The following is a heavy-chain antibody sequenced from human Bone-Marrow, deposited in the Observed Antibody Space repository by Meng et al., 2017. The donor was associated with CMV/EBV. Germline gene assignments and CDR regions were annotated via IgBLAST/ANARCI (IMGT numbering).Heavy chain of an antibody. Sequence: GESLKISCAASGFSFTNHAIHWVRQAPGKGLEWVAVTSSDGNIIDYADAVKGRFSMSRDNSKNKVYLQINALRREDTAVYYCARDPGMVTTYWFDPWGQGTLVTGSS. CDR1: GFSFTNHA. D-gene: IGHD4-17*01. CDR2: TSSDGNII. J-gene: IGHJ5*02. V-gene: IGHV3-30-3*01. CDR3: ARDPGMVTTYWFDP.